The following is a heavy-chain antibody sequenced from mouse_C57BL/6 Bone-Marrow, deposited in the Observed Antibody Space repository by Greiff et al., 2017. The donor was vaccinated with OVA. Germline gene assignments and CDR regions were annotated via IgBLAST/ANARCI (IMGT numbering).Heavy chain of an antibody. J-gene: IGHJ4*01. CDR1: GFTFTDYY. CDR3: ARWITTDAMDY. CDR2: IRNKANGYTT. D-gene: IGHD1-1*01. Sequence: EVQVVESGGGLVQPGGSLSLSCAASGFTFTDYYMSWVRQPPGKALEWLGFIRNKANGYTTEYSASVKGRFTISRDNSQSILYLQMNALRAEDSATYYCARWITTDAMDYWGQGTSVTVSS. V-gene: IGHV7-3*01.